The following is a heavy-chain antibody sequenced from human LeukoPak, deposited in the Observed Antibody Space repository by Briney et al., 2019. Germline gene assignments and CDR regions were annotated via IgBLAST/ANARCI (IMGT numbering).Heavy chain of an antibody. V-gene: IGHV3-7*05. CDR3: ARDQRYCSSSSCPWEPFDY. CDR2: IKQDGSEK. D-gene: IGHD2-2*01. CDR1: GFTFSSYW. Sequence: GSLRLSCAASGFTFSSYWMSWVRQAPGKGLEWVANIKQDGSEKYYVDSVKGRFTISRDNAKNSLNLQMNSLRAEDTAVYYCARDQRYCSSSSCPWEPFDYWGQGTLVTVSS. J-gene: IGHJ4*02.